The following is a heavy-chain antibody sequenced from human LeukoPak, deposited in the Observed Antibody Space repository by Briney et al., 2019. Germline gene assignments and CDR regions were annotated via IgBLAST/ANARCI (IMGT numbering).Heavy chain of an antibody. CDR1: GFTVSSNY. D-gene: IGHD4/OR15-4a*01. CDR3: ARRLWWFDY. J-gene: IGHJ4*02. CDR2: FSGSGNSA. Sequence: QAGGSLRLSCAASGFTVSSNYMSWVRQAPGKGLEWVAGFSGSGNSAHYADSVKGRFTISRDDSKSTLSLHMNSLGAEDTAVYYCARRLWWFDYWGQGTLVTVSS. V-gene: IGHV3-23*01.